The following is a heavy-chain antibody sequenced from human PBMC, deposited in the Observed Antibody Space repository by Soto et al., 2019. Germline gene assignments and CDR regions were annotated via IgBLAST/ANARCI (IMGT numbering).Heavy chain of an antibody. CDR3: AKDNRIRRWLGYYFDY. CDR1: GFTFDYYT. Sequence: GGSLRLSCAASGFTFDYYTMHWVRQAPGKGLEWVSLISWDGGSTYYADSVKGRFTISRDNSKNSLYLQMNSLRTEDTALYYCAKDNRIRRWLGYYFDYWGQGTLVTVSS. D-gene: IGHD6-19*01. CDR2: ISWDGGST. J-gene: IGHJ4*02. V-gene: IGHV3-43*01.